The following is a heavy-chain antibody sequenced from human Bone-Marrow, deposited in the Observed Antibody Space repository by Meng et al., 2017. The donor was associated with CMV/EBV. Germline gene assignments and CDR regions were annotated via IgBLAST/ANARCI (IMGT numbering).Heavy chain of an antibody. CDR2: IKQDGSEK. CDR1: GFTFSSYW. D-gene: IGHD5-12*01. CDR3: ARGATADY. J-gene: IGHJ4*02. Sequence: ETLSLTCAASGFTFSSYWMSWVRQAPGKGLEWVANIKQDGSEKYYVDSVKGRFTISRDNAKKSLYLQMNSLRAEDTAVYYCARGATADYWGQGTLVTVSS. V-gene: IGHV3-7*01.